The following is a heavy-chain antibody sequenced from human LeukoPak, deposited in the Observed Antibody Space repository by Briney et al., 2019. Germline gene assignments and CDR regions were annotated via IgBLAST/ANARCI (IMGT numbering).Heavy chain of an antibody. CDR3: ARDRVSGRNADYFDY. V-gene: IGHV1-2*02. CDR2: INTNNGGT. Sequence: ASAKVSCKASGYIFTSYGISWVRQAPGQGLEWMGWINTNNGGTNYAQKFQGRVTMTRDTSINTAYMELSSLRSDDTAVYYCARDRVSGRNADYFDYWGQGTLVTVSS. D-gene: IGHD1-26*01. J-gene: IGHJ4*02. CDR1: GYIFTSYG.